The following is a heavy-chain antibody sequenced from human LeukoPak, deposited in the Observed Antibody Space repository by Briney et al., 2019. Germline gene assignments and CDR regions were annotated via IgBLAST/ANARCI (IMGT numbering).Heavy chain of an antibody. CDR1: GFTFSSYE. V-gene: IGHV3-48*03. D-gene: IGHD3-3*01. J-gene: IGHJ4*02. Sequence: GGSLRLSCVASGFTFSSYEMNWARQAPGKGLEWLSYISSSGSSIYYADSVKGRFTISRDNAKNSLYLQMNRLRAEDTAVYYCARESYYDFWSGYYTGANYFDHWGQGTLVTVSS. CDR3: ARESYYDFWSGYYTGANYFDH. CDR2: ISSSGSSI.